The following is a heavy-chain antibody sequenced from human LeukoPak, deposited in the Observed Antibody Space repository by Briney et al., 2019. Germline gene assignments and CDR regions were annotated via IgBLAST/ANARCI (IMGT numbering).Heavy chain of an antibody. D-gene: IGHD3-10*01. CDR3: ARGSNY. J-gene: IGHJ4*02. V-gene: IGHV3-48*02. CDR2: ISSSSSTI. CDR1: GFTLSNYN. Sequence: GGSLRLSCAASGFTLSNYNMNWVRQAPGKGLEWVSYISSSSSTIYYADSVKGRFTISRDIAKNSLYLQMNSLRDEDTAVYYCARGSNYWGQGTPVTVSS.